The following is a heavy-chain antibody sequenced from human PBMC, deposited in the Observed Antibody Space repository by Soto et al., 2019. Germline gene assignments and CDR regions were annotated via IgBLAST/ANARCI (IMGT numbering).Heavy chain of an antibody. D-gene: IGHD3-3*01. CDR1: GGSISSSY. CDR2: IYYRGST. J-gene: IGHJ6*02. V-gene: IGHV4-59*01. CDR3: ARDCPYYDFWSGSLGGGMDV. Sequence: SETLSLTCTVSGGSISSSYWSWIRQPPGKGLEWIGYIYYRGSTNYNPSLKSRVTISVDTSKNQFSLKLSSVTAADTAAYYCARDCPYYDFWSGSLGGGMDVWGQGTTVTVSS.